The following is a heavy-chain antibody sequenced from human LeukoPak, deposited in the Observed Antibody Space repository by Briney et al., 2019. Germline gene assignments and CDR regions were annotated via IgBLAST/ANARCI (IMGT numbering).Heavy chain of an antibody. Sequence: PGGSLRLSCAASGLTVSTNYMNWVRQAPGKGLEWVSVVYSGGSRYYSDSVKGRFTISRDSSKNSLYLQMNSLRVEDTAVYYCARVSRPNGAFDYWGQGTLVTVSS. V-gene: IGHV3-53*01. CDR1: GLTVSTNY. CDR3: ARVSRPNGAFDY. J-gene: IGHJ4*02. CDR2: VYSGGSR. D-gene: IGHD4-17*01.